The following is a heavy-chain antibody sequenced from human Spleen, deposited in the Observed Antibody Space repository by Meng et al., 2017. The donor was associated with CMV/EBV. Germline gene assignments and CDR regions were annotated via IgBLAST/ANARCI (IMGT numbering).Heavy chain of an antibody. V-gene: IGHV3-49*04. J-gene: IGHJ6*02. CDR2: IRKNGYGGTT. Sequence: GGSLRLSCAASGFTLSDYWMSWGRQAPGKGPEWAGVIRKNGYGGTTEYAASVKGRFTISRDDSKSIAYLQMNSLKIEDTAVYYCTRGGTSAMRDGMDVWGQGTTATVSS. CDR3: TRGGTSAMRDGMDV. CDR1: GFTLSDYW. D-gene: IGHD2-2*01.